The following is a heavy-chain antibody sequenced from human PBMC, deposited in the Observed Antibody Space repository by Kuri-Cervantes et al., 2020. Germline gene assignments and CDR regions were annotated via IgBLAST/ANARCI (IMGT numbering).Heavy chain of an antibody. V-gene: IGHV1-24*01. Sequence: ASVKVSCKVSGYTLTELSMHWVRQAPGKGLEWMGGFDPEDGETIYAQKFQGRVTMTKDTSTDTAYMELSSLRSEDTAVYYWATGAGPVIAVAGIVGRSGIVRGNWFDPWGQGTLVTVSS. CDR2: FDPEDGET. CDR3: ATGAGPVIAVAGIVGRSGIVRGNWFDP. J-gene: IGHJ5*02. D-gene: IGHD6-19*01. CDR1: GYTLTELS.